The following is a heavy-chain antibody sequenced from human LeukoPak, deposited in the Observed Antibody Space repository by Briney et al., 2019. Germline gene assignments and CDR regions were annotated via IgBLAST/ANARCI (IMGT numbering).Heavy chain of an antibody. CDR2: IYTSGST. CDR1: GGSISSYY. V-gene: IGHV4-4*07. D-gene: IGHD2-2*01. CDR3: ASSVPAAMDFDY. J-gene: IGHJ4*02. Sequence: SETLSLTCTVPGGSISSYYWSWIRQPAGKGLEWIGRIYTSGSTNYNPSLKSRVTMSVDTSKNQFSLKLSSVTAADTAVYCCASSVPAAMDFDYWGQGTLVTVSS.